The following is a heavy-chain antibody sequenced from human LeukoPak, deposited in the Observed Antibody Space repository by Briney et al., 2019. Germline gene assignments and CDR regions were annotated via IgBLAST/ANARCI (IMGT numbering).Heavy chain of an antibody. CDR2: ISWNSGSI. CDR1: GFTFDDYA. J-gene: IGHJ4*02. CDR3: AKASAAADNYFDY. D-gene: IGHD6-13*01. Sequence: GRSLRLSCAASGFTFDDYAMHWVRQAPGKGLEWVSGISWNSGSIGYADSVKGRFTISRDNAKNSLYLQMSSLRAEDMALYYCAKASAAADNYFDYWGQGTLVTVSS. V-gene: IGHV3-9*03.